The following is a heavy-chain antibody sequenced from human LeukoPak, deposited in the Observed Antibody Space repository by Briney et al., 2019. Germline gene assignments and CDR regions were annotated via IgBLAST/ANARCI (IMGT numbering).Heavy chain of an antibody. Sequence: GGSLRLSCAASGFTFSSYGMSWVRQAPGKGLEWVSAISGSGGSTYYADSVKGRFTISRDNSKNTLCLQMNSLRAEDTAVYYCARDWYHAIDYWGQGTLVTVSS. J-gene: IGHJ4*02. D-gene: IGHD2-2*01. CDR2: ISGSGGST. CDR3: ARDWYHAIDY. CDR1: GFTFSSYG. V-gene: IGHV3-23*01.